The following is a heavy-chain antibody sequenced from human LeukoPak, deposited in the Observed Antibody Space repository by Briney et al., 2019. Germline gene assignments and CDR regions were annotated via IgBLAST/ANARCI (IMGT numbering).Heavy chain of an antibody. J-gene: IGHJ4*02. D-gene: IGHD3-10*01. Sequence: SQTLSLTCTVSGGSISSGFYDWYWIRQPAGKGLEWIGHIYTSKSMNYNPSLKSRVTISVDTSRNQFSLKLTSVTAADTAVYYCTKGRGIWGQGTLVTVSS. V-gene: IGHV4-61*09. CDR3: TKGRGI. CDR2: IYTSKSM. CDR1: GGSISSGFYD.